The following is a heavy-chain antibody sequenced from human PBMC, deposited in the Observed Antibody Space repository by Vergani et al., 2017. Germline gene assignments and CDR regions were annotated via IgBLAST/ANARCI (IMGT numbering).Heavy chain of an antibody. CDR1: GGPISSYY. J-gene: IGHJ6*02. Sequence: QVQLQESGPGLVKPSETLSLTCTVSGGPISSYYWSWIRQPPGKGLEWIGYIYYSGSTNYNPSLKSRVTISVDTSKNQFSLKLSYVTAADTAVYYCARVEMATEGPLHYYYGMDVWGQGTTVTVSS. CDR3: ARVEMATEGPLHYYYGMDV. V-gene: IGHV4-59*01. CDR2: IYYSGST. D-gene: IGHD5-24*01.